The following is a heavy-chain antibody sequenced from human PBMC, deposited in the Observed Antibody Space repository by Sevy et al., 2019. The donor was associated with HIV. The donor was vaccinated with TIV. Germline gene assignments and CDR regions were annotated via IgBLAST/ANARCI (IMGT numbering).Heavy chain of an antibody. CDR3: AKEFYDFWSGYYYFDY. CDR1: GFTFSSYG. D-gene: IGHD3-3*01. J-gene: IGHJ4*02. V-gene: IGHV3-30*18. Sequence: GGSLRLSCAASGFTFSSYGMHWVRQAPGKGLEWVAVISYDGSNKYYADSVKGRFTISRANSKNTLYLQMNSLRAEDTAVYYCAKEFYDFWSGYYYFDYWGQGTLVTVSS. CDR2: ISYDGSNK.